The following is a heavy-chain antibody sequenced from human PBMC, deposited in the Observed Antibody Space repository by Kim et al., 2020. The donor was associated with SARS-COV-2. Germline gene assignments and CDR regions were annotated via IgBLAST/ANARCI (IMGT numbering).Heavy chain of an antibody. Sequence: DSVKGRFTISRDNANNSLYVQMNILMAEYTAVYYCARSYYYDSGSYAFDFWGQGTMVTVSS. J-gene: IGHJ3*01. D-gene: IGHD3-10*01. V-gene: IGHV3-74*01. CDR3: ARSYYYDSGSYAFDF.